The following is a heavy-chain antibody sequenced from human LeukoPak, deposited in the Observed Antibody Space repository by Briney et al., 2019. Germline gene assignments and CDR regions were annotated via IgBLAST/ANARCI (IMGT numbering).Heavy chain of an antibody. CDR3: GVHIVATGAYYYYGMDV. J-gene: IGHJ6*02. Sequence: ASVKVSCKASGYTFTSYGISWVRQAPGQGLEWMGWISAYNGNTNYARKLQGRVTMTTDTSTSTAYMELRSLRSDDTAVYYCGVHIVATGAYYYYGMDVWGQGTTVTVSS. D-gene: IGHD5-12*01. V-gene: IGHV1-18*01. CDR2: ISAYNGNT. CDR1: GYTFTSYG.